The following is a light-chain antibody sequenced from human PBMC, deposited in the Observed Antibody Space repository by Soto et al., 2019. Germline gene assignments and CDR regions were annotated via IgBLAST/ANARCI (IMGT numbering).Light chain of an antibody. CDR1: QSVSSN. CDR3: QQYNDWPLT. V-gene: IGKV3-15*01. Sequence: IVMTHSPATLSVSPGERATLSCRASQSVSSNLAWYQQKPGQAPSLLIYGAFTRATGIPARFSGTGSGTEFTLTISSLQSEDFALYYCQQYNDWPLTFGQGTKVDIK. J-gene: IGKJ1*01. CDR2: GAF.